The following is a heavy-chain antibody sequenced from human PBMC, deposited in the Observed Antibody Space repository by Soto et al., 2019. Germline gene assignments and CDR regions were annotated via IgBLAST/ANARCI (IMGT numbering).Heavy chain of an antibody. V-gene: IGHV4-31*03. CDR3: ARGSSSWYLYFDY. D-gene: IGHD6-13*01. J-gene: IGHJ4*02. Sequence: SETLSLTCTVSGGSISSGGYYWTWIRQHPGKGLEWIGYIYFSGSTHNNPSLKSRLTMSVDTSKNQFSLKLSSVTAADTAVYYCARGSSSWYLYFDYWGLGTLVTVSS. CDR1: GGSISSGGYY. CDR2: IYFSGST.